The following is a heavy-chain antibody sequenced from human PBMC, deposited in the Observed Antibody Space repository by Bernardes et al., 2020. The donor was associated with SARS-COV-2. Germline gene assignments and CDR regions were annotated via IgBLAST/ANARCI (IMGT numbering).Heavy chain of an antibody. D-gene: IGHD2-2*01. Sequence: CLRLSCAASGFTFSSYAMSWVRQAPGKGLEWVSAISGSGGSTYYADSVKGRFTISRDNSKNTLYLQMNSLRAEDTAVYYCAKDFGPYCSSTSCYLIDYWGQGTLVTVSS. CDR2: ISGSGGST. J-gene: IGHJ4*02. CDR3: AKDFGPYCSSTSCYLIDY. V-gene: IGHV3-23*01. CDR1: GFTFSSYA.